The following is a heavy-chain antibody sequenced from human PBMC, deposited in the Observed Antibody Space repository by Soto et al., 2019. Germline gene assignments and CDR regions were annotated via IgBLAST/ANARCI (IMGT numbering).Heavy chain of an antibody. D-gene: IGHD3-3*01. V-gene: IGHV1-2*02. CDR2: INPNSGGT. CDR3: ARHLYPFWSGSYTGIGVY. Sequence: ASVKVSCKASGYTFTGYYMHWVRQAPGQGLEWMGWINPNSGGTNYAQKFQGRVTMTRDTSISTAYMELSRLRSDDTAVYYCARHLYPFWSGSYTGIGVYWGQGTLVTVSS. J-gene: IGHJ4*02. CDR1: GYTFTGYY.